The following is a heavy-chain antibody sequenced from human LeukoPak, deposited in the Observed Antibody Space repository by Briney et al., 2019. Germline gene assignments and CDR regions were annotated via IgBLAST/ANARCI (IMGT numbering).Heavy chain of an antibody. CDR1: RDTFGPYV. Sequence: SSGKVSCKASRDTFGPYVIYWMRQAPGPGLEWWAGISPIFGIPNYAQNFQRRVTITADESTRPSYMKLRRLRSVYTPVYYCATSLYCSSINCVLFYWGQGNLVTVPS. CDR2: ISPIFGIP. J-gene: IGHJ4*02. D-gene: IGHD2-2*01. CDR3: ATSLYCSSINCVLFY. V-gene: IGHV1-69*13.